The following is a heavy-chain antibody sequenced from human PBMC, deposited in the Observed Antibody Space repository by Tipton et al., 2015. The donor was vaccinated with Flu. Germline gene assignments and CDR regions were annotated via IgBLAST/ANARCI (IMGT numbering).Heavy chain of an antibody. CDR3: ARGGDMNV. V-gene: IGHV1-8*01. J-gene: IGHJ6*02. Sequence: QVQLVQSGAEVKKPGASVKVSCKASGYTFTSYDINWVRQATGHGLEWMGWMSPNSGHTGYAQKFQGRVSMTTDTSTSTAYMELRGLRSDDTAVYYCARGGDMNVWGQGTAVTVSS. D-gene: IGHD3-16*01. CDR1: GYTFTSYD. CDR2: MSPNSGHT.